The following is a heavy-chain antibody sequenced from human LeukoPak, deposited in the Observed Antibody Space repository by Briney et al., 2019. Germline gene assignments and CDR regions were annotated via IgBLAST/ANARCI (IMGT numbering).Heavy chain of an antibody. D-gene: IGHD2-2*01. J-gene: IGHJ4*02. CDR3: ANHFACGSTSCPPFDY. CDR2: ASGSGGNS. V-gene: IGHV3-23*01. CDR1: GFTFSTYA. Sequence: PGGSLRLSCAASGFTFSTYAMSWVRQAPGKGLEWVSSASGSGGNSDYTDSVKGRFTISRDNSKNTLYLQMNSLRAEGTGVYYCANHFACGSTSCPPFDYWGQGTLVTVSA.